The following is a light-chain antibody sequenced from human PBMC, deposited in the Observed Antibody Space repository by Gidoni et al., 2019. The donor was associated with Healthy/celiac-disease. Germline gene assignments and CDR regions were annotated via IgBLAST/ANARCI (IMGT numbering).Light chain of an antibody. CDR1: QSVSSN. J-gene: IGKJ1*01. V-gene: IGKV3-15*01. CDR2: GAS. CDR3: QQYNNWLGT. Sequence: EIVMTQSPATLSVSPGERATLACRASQSVSSNLGWYQQKPGQAPRLLIYGASTRATGIPARFSGSGSGAEFTLTISSLQSEGFAVYYCQQYNNWLGTFGQGTKVEIK.